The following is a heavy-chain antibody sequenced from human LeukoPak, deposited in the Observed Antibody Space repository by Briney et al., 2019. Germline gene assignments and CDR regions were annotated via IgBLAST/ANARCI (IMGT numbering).Heavy chain of an antibody. CDR3: ARVPPELGSAGTTEPHDAFDI. CDR1: GDSISSYY. D-gene: IGHD1-1*01. Sequence: PSETLSLTCTVSGDSISSYYWSWIRQPPGKGLEWIGYIYYSGSTNYNPSLKSRVTISVDTSKNQFSLKLSSVTAADTAVYYCARVPPELGSAGTTEPHDAFDIWGQGTMVTVSS. CDR2: IYYSGST. V-gene: IGHV4-59*01. J-gene: IGHJ3*02.